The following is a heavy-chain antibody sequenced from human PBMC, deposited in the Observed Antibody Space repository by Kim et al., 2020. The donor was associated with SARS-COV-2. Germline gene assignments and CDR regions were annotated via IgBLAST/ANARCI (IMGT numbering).Heavy chain of an antibody. CDR2: IYYSGST. Sequence: SETLSLTCTVSGGSISSSSYYWGWIRQPPGKGLEWIGSIYYSGSTYYNPSLKSRVTISVDTSKNQFSLKLSSVTAADTAVYYCARQGAARPGDNWFDPWGQGTLVTVSS. D-gene: IGHD6-6*01. CDR3: ARQGAARPGDNWFDP. V-gene: IGHV4-39*01. CDR1: GGSISSSSYY. J-gene: IGHJ5*02.